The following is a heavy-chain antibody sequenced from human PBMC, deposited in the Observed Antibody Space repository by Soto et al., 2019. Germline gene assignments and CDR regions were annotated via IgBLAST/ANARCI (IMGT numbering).Heavy chain of an antibody. CDR3: VFGSWNQYFFDH. CDR1: GFTFTSYS. Sequence: GGSLRLSCTTSGFTFTSYSMHWVRQAPGKGLEWVATFWYDASSQTYADSVKGRFTISRDPSRGTVYLLMDSLRTDDTAVYYCVFGSWNQYFFDHWGQEIGVTVSS. CDR2: FWYDASSQ. J-gene: IGHJ4*02. D-gene: IGHD6-13*01. V-gene: IGHV3-33*08.